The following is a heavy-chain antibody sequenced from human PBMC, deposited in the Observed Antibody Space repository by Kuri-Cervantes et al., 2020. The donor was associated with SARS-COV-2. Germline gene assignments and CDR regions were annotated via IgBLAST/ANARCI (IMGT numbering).Heavy chain of an antibody. D-gene: IGHD2-21*02. CDR3: ARAVKGRDCGGDCYPSGWFDP. Sequence: GSLRLSCAVYGGSFSGYYWSWIRQPPGKGLEWIGYIYYSGSTNYNPSLKSRVTISVDTSKNQFSLKLSSVTAADTAVYYCARAVKGRDCGGDCYPSGWFDPWGQGTLVTVSS. CDR2: IYYSGST. V-gene: IGHV4-59*01. CDR1: GGSFSGYY. J-gene: IGHJ5*02.